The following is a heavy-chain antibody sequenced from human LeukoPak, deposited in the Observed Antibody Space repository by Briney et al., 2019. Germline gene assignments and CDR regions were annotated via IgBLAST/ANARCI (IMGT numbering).Heavy chain of an antibody. CDR1: GFTFSTHW. V-gene: IGHV3-7*01. D-gene: IGHD2-15*01. J-gene: IGHJ6*02. CDR3: ARQSDIYSYAFDV. Sequence: PGGSLRLSCAASGFTFSTHWMTWVRQAPGKGLEWVANIGQDGTVKNYVDSLRARFTISRDNAKNSLYLLMDNLRAEDTALYFCARQSDIYSYAFDVWDQGTTVTVSS. CDR2: IGQDGTVK.